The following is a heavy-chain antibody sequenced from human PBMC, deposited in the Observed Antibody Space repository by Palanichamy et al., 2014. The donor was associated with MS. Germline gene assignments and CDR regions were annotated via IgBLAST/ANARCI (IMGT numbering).Heavy chain of an antibody. Sequence: QLLLQESGPGLVKPSETLSLTCSVSGGSVGSNSYYWGWIRRPPGKGLEWIGSIYYSGSSYSNPSLRSRVFISINTSKNQFSLRLNSVTAADTAVYYCARHSSPALRSSNGMDVWGQGTTVTVSS. CDR1: GGSVGSNSYY. V-gene: IGHV4-39*01. CDR2: IYYSGSS. CDR3: ARHSSPALRSSNGMDV. J-gene: IGHJ6*02. D-gene: IGHD3-3*01.